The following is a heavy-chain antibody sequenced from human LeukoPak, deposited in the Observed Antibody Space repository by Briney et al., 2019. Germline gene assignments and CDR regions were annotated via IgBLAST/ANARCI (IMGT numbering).Heavy chain of an antibody. CDR1: GFTFTGHS. Sequence: PGGSLRLSCAASGFTFTGHSMNWVRQAPGKGLEWVSSIGSRSTSIYYADSVKGRFIISRDNAKNSLYLQMNSLRAEDTAVYYCARESSESFDIWGQGTVVTVSS. CDR3: ARESSESFDI. CDR2: IGSRSTSI. D-gene: IGHD6-25*01. V-gene: IGHV3-21*01. J-gene: IGHJ3*02.